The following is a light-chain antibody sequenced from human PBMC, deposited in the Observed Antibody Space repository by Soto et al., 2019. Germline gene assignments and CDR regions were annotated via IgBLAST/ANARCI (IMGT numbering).Light chain of an antibody. V-gene: IGKV1-5*03. Sequence: DIQMTQSPSTLSGSVGDRVTITCRASQTISSWLAWYQQKPGKAPNLLIYMASSLQTGVPSRFSGSGSGTEFTLTISSLQPDDFASYYCQQYKDYPITFGQGTRLEI. CDR3: QQYKDYPIT. J-gene: IGKJ5*01. CDR2: MAS. CDR1: QTISSW.